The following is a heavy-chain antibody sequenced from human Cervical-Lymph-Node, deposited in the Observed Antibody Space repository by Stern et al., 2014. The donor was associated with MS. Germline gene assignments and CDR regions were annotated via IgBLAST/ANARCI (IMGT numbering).Heavy chain of an antibody. D-gene: IGHD2-21*02. V-gene: IGHV4-59*01. CDR2: VHYTWNT. CDR1: GGSINRDY. CDR3: ARVENCGGACYPPRSFDF. J-gene: IGHJ4*02. Sequence: QVQLQESGPRLVKPSATLSLTCRVSGGSINRDYWSWVRQPPGQGLEWIGYVHYTWNTTYNSSLKSRLTTSVESAQHPFTLKQISVTPADTAVYYCARVENCGGACYPPRSFDFWGQGTLVTVSS.